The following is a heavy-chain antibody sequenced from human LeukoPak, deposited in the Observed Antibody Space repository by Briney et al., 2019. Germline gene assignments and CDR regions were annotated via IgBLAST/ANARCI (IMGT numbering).Heavy chain of an antibody. J-gene: IGHJ5*02. CDR3: AKDRHAPGRYCSSTSCLPFDP. V-gene: IGHV3-23*01. CDR1: GFTFSSYS. D-gene: IGHD2-2*01. Sequence: GGSLRLSCAASGFTFSSYSLNWVRQAPGKGLEWVSVISGSGGSTYYADSVKGRFTISRDNSEKKLYLQMNSLRAEDTAVYYCAKDRHAPGRYCSSTSCLPFDPWGQGTLVTVSS. CDR2: ISGSGGST.